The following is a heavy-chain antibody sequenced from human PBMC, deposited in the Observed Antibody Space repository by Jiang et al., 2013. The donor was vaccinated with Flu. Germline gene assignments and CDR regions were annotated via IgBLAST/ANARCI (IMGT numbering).Heavy chain of an antibody. J-gene: IGHJ3*02. CDR1: GGSISSSNW. CDR3: ARKAAFDTLDI. V-gene: IGHV4-4*02. D-gene: IGHD6-25*01. Sequence: GSGLVKPSGTLSLTCAVSGGSISSSNWWSWVRQPPAKGLEWIGEIYHSGSTSYNPSLQSRVTISVDKSKNQFSLKLTSVAAADTAVYYCARKAAFDTLDIWGQGT. CDR2: IYHSGST.